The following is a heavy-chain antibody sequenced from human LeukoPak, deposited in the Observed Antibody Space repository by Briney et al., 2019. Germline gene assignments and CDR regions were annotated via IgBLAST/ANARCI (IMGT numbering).Heavy chain of an antibody. Sequence: GGSLRLSCAASGFTFSSYAMHWVRQAPGKGLEWVGVISYDGSNKYYADSVKGRFTISRDNSKNTLYLQMNSLRAEDTAVYYCARDRIGSGWSYFDYWGQGTLVTVSS. D-gene: IGHD6-19*01. J-gene: IGHJ4*02. CDR1: GFTFSSYA. CDR2: ISYDGSNK. CDR3: ARDRIGSGWSYFDY. V-gene: IGHV3-30-3*01.